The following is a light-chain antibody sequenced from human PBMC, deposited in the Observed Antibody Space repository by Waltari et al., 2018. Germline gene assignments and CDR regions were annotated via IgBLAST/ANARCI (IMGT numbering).Light chain of an antibody. CDR2: GAS. V-gene: IGKV3-15*01. CDR3: QQYNNWPYT. CDR1: QSVSSN. J-gene: IGKJ2*01. Sequence: EIVMTQSPATLSVSPGESATLSCRASQSVSSNLAWYQQKPGQAPRLLIYGASTRATGIPARFSGSGSGTEFTLTISSMQSEEFAVYYCQQYNNWPYTFGQGTKLEIK.